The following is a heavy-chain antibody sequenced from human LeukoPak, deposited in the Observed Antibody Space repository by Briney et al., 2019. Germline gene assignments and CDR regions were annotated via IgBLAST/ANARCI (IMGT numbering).Heavy chain of an antibody. CDR1: GGSISSSSYY. V-gene: IGHV4-39*01. D-gene: IGHD4-17*01. J-gene: IGHJ6*02. CDR2: IYYSGST. CDR3: ARARGMGYGDYYYYYGMDV. Sequence: KTSETLSLTCTVSGGSISSSSYYWGWIRQPPGKGLEWIGSIYYSGSTYYNPSLKSRVTISVDTSKNQFSLKLSSVTAADTAVYYCARARGMGYGDYYYYYGMDVWGQGTTVTVSS.